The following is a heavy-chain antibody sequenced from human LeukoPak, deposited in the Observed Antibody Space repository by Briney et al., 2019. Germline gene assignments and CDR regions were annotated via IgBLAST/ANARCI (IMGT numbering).Heavy chain of an antibody. CDR2: IYYNERS. D-gene: IGHD2-15*01. CDR3: ARGVADTADAFDI. J-gene: IGHJ3*02. V-gene: IGHV4-59*01. Sequence: SETLSLTCSVSGDSISSYFWSWIRQPPGKELEWIGYIYYNERSNYNPSLRSRVTISIDTSKNQFSLKLNSVTAADTAVYYCARGVADTADAFDIWGQGTMVTVSS. CDR1: GDSISSYF.